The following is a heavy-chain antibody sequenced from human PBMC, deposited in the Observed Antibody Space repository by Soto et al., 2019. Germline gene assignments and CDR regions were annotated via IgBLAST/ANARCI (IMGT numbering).Heavy chain of an antibody. CDR1: GFTFSSYG. Sequence: SLRLSCAASGFTFSSYGMHWVRQAPGKGLEWVAVISYDGSNKYYADSVKGRFTISRDNSKNTLYLQMNSLRAEDTAVYYCAKGKPLEWLLSIDYWGQGTLVTVSS. D-gene: IGHD3-3*01. V-gene: IGHV3-30*18. CDR3: AKGKPLEWLLSIDY. CDR2: ISYDGSNK. J-gene: IGHJ4*02.